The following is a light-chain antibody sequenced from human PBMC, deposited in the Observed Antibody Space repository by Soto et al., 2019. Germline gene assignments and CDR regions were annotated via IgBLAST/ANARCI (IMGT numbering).Light chain of an antibody. CDR3: QQYRGSPRT. CDR2: GAF. V-gene: IGKV3-20*01. Sequence: EIVLTQSPGTLSLSPGERATLSCRASQSVSSNYLAWYQQKPGQAPRLLIYGAFSRATGITDRFSGSGSGTEVTLTISRLEPEDFAVYYCQQYRGSPRTFGQGTKVEIK. J-gene: IGKJ1*01. CDR1: QSVSSNY.